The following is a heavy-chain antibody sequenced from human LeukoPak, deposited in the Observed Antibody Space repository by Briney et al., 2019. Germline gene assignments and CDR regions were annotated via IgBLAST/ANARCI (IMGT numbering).Heavy chain of an antibody. Sequence: ASVKVSCKASGYTFTSYDINWVRQAPGQGLEWLGIINPNGDRTAYAQNFQGRVTMTRDASTTTFYLELSSLRSEDTAVYFCARDMSTRVTPISYAFDVWGQGTMVIVSS. D-gene: IGHD4-23*01. CDR1: GYTFTSYD. CDR2: INPNGDRT. J-gene: IGHJ3*01. CDR3: ARDMSTRVTPISYAFDV. V-gene: IGHV1-46*01.